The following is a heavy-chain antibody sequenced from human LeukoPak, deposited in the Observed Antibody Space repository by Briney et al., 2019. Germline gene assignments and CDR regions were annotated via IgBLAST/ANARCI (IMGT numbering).Heavy chain of an antibody. D-gene: IGHD6-13*01. J-gene: IGHJ4*02. CDR3: ASPYNSRWYELCY. CDR2: ISSSSYI. CDR1: GFTFSSYS. Sequence: PGGSLRLSCAASGFTFSSYSMNWVRQAPGKGLEGVSSISSSSYIYYADSVKGRFTIARDNAKKSLYLQMNSLRAEDTPVYYCASPYNSRWYELCYWGQGTLVTVSS. V-gene: IGHV3-21*01.